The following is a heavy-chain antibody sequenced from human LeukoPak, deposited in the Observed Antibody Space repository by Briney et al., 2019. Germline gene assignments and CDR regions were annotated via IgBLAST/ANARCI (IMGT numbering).Heavy chain of an antibody. Sequence: SETLSLTCAVYGGSFSGYYWSWIRQPPGKGLEWIGEINHSGSTNYNPSLKSRVTISVDTSKNQFSLKLSSVTAADTAVYYCARGGRWLQLRGWFDPWGQGTLVTASS. J-gene: IGHJ5*02. CDR1: GGSFSGYY. CDR2: INHSGST. V-gene: IGHV4-34*01. CDR3: ARGGRWLQLRGWFDP. D-gene: IGHD5-24*01.